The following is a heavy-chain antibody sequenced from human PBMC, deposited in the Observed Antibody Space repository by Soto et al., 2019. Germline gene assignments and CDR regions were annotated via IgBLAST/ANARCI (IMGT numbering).Heavy chain of an antibody. J-gene: IGHJ6*02. Sequence: QVQLVQSGAEVKKPGSSVKVSCTASGGTFSSYTISWVRQAPGQGLEWMGRIIPILGIANYEQKLQGRVTIAEDKSTTTSDMGGSRRRYEDTVVYCWADLVVGGTRFDDWGQGTTVTVSS. CDR3: ADLVVGGTRFDD. V-gene: IGHV1-69*02. D-gene: IGHD2-15*01. CDR2: IIPILGIA. CDR1: GGTFSSYT.